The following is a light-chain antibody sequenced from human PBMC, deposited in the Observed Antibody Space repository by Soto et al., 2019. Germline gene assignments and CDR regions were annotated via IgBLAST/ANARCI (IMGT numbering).Light chain of an antibody. J-gene: IGLJ2*01. CDR3: SSYAGSNVV. CDR2: EVS. V-gene: IGLV2-8*01. CDR1: SSDVGGYNY. Sequence: QCALTQPPSESGSPGQSVTISCTGTSSDVGGYNYVSWYQQHPGKAPKLMIYEVSKRPSGVPDRFSGSKSGNTASLTVSGLQAEDEADYYCSSYAGSNVVFGGGTKLTVL.